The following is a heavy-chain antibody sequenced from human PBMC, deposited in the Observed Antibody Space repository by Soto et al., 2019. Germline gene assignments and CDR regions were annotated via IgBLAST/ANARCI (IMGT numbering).Heavy chain of an antibody. Sequence: ASVKVSCKASGYTFTSYYMHWLRQAPGQGLEWMGVINPIGDRTTYAQKFQGRVTMTWDTSTSTVYMELNSLRSEDTAVYYCARETYGAYHGMDVWGQGTTVTVSS. CDR1: GYTFTSYY. J-gene: IGHJ6*02. V-gene: IGHV1-46*01. D-gene: IGHD3-16*01. CDR2: INPIGDRT. CDR3: ARETYGAYHGMDV.